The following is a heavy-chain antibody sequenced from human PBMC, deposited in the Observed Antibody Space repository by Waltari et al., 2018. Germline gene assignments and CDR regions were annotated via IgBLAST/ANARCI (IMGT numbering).Heavy chain of an antibody. CDR2: IRFDGSNK. J-gene: IGHJ2*01. D-gene: IGHD6-19*01. CDR1: GFTFSSYG. V-gene: IGHV3-30*02. Sequence: QVQLVESGGGVVQPGGSLRLSCAASGFTFSSYGMHWVRQAPGKGLEWVAFIRFDGSNKYYADSVKGRFTISRDNSKNTLYLQMNSLRAEDAAVYYCARVQEYSSGWLDWYFDLWGRGTLVTVSS. CDR3: ARVQEYSSGWLDWYFDL.